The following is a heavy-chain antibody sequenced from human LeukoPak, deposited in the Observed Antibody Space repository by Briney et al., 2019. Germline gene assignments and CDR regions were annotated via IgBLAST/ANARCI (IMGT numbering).Heavy chain of an antibody. D-gene: IGHD5-12*01. V-gene: IGHV4-34*01. CDR1: GGSFSGYY. J-gene: IGHJ4*02. Sequence: PSETLSLTCAVYGGSFSGYYWSWIRQPPGKGQEWIGGINHSGSTNYNPSLKSRVTISVDTSKNQFSLKLSSVTAADTAVYYCASSVRVVDIVATIFDYWGQGTLVTVSS. CDR2: INHSGST. CDR3: ASSVRVVDIVATIFDY.